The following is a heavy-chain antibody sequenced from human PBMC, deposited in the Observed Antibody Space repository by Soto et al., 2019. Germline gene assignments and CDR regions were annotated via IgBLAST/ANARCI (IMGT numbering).Heavy chain of an antibody. Sequence: PSETLSLTCTVSGGSISSGGYYWSWIRQHPGKGLEWIGYIHHSGSTYYNPSLKSRLTMSIDTSKSQFSLKLSSMTAADSAVYYCAREDRNYYDTSGYYHWGQGTLVTSPQ. CDR1: GGSISSGGYY. J-gene: IGHJ5*02. D-gene: IGHD3-22*01. V-gene: IGHV4-31*03. CDR2: IHHSGST. CDR3: AREDRNYYDTSGYYH.